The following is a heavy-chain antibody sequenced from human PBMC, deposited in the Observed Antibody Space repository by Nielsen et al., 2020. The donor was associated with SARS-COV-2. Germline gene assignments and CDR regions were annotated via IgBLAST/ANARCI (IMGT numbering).Heavy chain of an antibody. Sequence: GGSLRLSCAASGFTFSNYALSWVRQAPGKGLEWVSSISGSGRSTYYADSVKGRFTISRDNSKNTLYLQMNSLRAEDTAVYYCAREDYYDSSGAFDIWGQGTMVTVSS. V-gene: IGHV3-23*01. D-gene: IGHD3-22*01. CDR3: AREDYYDSSGAFDI. CDR2: ISGSGRST. CDR1: GFTFSNYA. J-gene: IGHJ3*02.